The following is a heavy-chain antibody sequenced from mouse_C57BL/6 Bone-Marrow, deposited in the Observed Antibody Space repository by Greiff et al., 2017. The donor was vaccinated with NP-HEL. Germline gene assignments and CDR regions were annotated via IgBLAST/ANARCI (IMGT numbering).Heavy chain of an antibody. J-gene: IGHJ3*01. CDR1: GYTFTSYG. CDR2: IYPRSGNT. CDR3: ARVTYYYGSS. D-gene: IGHD1-1*01. Sequence: QVQLKESGAELARPGASVKLSCKASGYTFTSYGISWVKQRTGQGLEWIGEIYPRSGNTYYNEKFKGKATLTADKSSSTAYMELRSLTSEDSAVYFCARVTYYYGSSWGQGTLVTVSA. V-gene: IGHV1-81*01.